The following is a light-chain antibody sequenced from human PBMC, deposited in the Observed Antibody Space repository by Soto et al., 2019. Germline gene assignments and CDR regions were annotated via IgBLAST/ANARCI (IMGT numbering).Light chain of an antibody. V-gene: IGLV2-18*02. CDR3: SSYTSASRYV. CDR2: EVT. J-gene: IGLJ1*01. Sequence: QSVLTQPPSVSGSPGQSVTISCTGTSSDVGKYDRVSWYQQPPGTAPRLIMYEVTNRPSGVPARFSGSKSGNTASLTISGLRAEDEADYFCSSYTSASRYVFGAGTKLTVL. CDR1: SSDVGKYDR.